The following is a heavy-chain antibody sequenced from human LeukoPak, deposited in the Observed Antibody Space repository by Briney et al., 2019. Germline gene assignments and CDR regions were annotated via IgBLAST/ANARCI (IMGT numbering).Heavy chain of an antibody. V-gene: IGHV3-53*01. D-gene: IGHD3-22*01. CDR2: IYSGGST. CDR3: VGGGSSGWFDY. CDR1: GFTVSSNY. Sequence: GGSLRLSCAAFGFTVSSNYMTWGRQAPGKGLEWVSVIYSGGSTYYSDSVKGRFTISRENSMNTLYLQMNFLRAEDTAVYYCVGGGSSGWFDYWGQGTLVTVSS. J-gene: IGHJ4*02.